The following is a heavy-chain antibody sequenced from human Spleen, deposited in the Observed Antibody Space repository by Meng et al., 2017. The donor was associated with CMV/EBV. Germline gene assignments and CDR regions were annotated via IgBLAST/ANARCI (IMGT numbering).Heavy chain of an antibody. CDR2: IYYSGST. D-gene: IGHD3-10*01. CDR3: ARDRRGYYG. CDR1: GGSISSYY. J-gene: IGHJ4*02. V-gene: IGHV4-59*01. Sequence: QVQLQESGPGLVKPSETLSLTCTVSGGSISSYYWSWIRQPPGKGLEWIGYIYYSGSTNYNPSLKSRVTISVDTSKNQFSLKLSSVTAADTAVYYCARDRRGYYGWGQGTLVTVSS.